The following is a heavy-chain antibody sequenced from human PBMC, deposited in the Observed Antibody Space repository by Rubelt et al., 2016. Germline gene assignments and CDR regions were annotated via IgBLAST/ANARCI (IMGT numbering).Heavy chain of an antibody. CDR2: ISAYNGNT. CDR3: AREAYSGRYPLIDY. D-gene: IGHD1-26*01. J-gene: IGHJ4*02. V-gene: IGHV1-18*01. Sequence: QVQLVQSGAEVKKPGASVKVSCKASGYTFTTYGINWVRQAPGQGLAWMGWISAYNGNTNHAQKRQGRVTMTTDTSTSTAYMELRSLRSDDTAVYYCAREAYSGRYPLIDYWGQGTLVTVSS. CDR1: GYTFTTYG.